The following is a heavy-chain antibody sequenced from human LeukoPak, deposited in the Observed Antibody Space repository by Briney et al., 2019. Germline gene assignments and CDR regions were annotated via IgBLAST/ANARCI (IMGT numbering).Heavy chain of an antibody. D-gene: IGHD2-15*01. J-gene: IGHJ4*02. V-gene: IGHV3-30*03. CDR2: ISYDGSNK. Sequence: GGSLRLSCAASGFTFSSYGMHWVRQAPGKGLEWVAVISYDGSNKYYADSVKGRFTISRDNSKNTLYLQMNSLRAEDTAVYYCVGRVFDYWGQGTLVTVSS. CDR3: VGRVFDY. CDR1: GFTFSSYG.